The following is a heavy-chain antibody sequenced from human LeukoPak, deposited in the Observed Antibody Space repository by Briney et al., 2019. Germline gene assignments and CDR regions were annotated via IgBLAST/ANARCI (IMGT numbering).Heavy chain of an antibody. D-gene: IGHD3-16*02. V-gene: IGHV3-73*01. CDR1: GFTFSGSA. CDR2: IRSKANSYAT. CDR3: AKDPAFGGVIVIGY. J-gene: IGHJ4*02. Sequence: GGSLRLSCAASGFTFSGSAMHWVRQASGKGLEWVGRIRSKANSYATAYAASVKGRFTISRDDSKNTLYLQMNSLRAEDTAVYYCAKDPAFGGVIVIGYWGQGTLVTVSS.